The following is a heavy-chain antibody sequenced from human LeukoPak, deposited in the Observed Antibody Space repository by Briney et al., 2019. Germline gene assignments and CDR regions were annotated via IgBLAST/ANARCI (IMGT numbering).Heavy chain of an antibody. CDR3: ARALVVAGTGGFDP. CDR2: ICPDGSVT. Sequence: GGSLRLSCAASGFTFSTYCMHWVRQAPGKGPMWVSRICPDGSVTTYADSVKARFIISRDNDKNTLYLQMNSLRVEDTAVYYCARALVVAGTGGFDPWGQGTLVTVSS. D-gene: IGHD6-19*01. CDR1: GFTFSTYC. V-gene: IGHV3-74*01. J-gene: IGHJ5*02.